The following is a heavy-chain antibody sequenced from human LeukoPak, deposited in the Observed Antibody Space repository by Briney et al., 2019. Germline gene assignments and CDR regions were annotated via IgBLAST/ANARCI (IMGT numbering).Heavy chain of an antibody. Sequence: SGPTLVKPTQTLTLTCTFSGFSLSTSGVGVGWIRQPPGKALEWLALIYWNDDKRYSPSLKSRLTITKDTSKNQVVLTMTNTDPVDTATYYCAHRRGYSRLLSHFDYWGQGTLVTVSS. D-gene: IGHD6-13*01. V-gene: IGHV2-5*01. CDR1: GFSLSTSGVG. CDR2: IYWNDDK. J-gene: IGHJ4*02. CDR3: AHRRGYSRLLSHFDY.